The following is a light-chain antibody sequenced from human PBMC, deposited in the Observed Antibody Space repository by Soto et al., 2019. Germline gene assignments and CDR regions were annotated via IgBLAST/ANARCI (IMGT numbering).Light chain of an antibody. CDR3: HQYNFWPS. CDR2: GTS. V-gene: IGKV3-15*01. Sequence: EIVLTQSPGTLSLSPGERATLSCRASQSLSNSELAWYQQKPGQSPRLLIYGTSTRATGVPARFSGSGSGTEFTLSISSLQSEDFAVYYCHQYNFWPSFGQGTKVDIK. CDR1: QSLSNS. J-gene: IGKJ1*01.